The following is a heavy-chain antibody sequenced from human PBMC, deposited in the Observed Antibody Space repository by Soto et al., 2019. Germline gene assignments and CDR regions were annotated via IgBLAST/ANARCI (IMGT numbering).Heavy chain of an antibody. CDR3: ARSVNYYDSSGYPGY. V-gene: IGHV4-31*03. CDR2: IYYSGST. D-gene: IGHD3-22*01. J-gene: IGHJ4*02. Sequence: SETLSLTCTVSGGSISSGGYYWSWIRQHPGKGLEWIGYIYYSGSTYYNPSLKSRVTISVDTSKNQFSLKLSSVTAADTAVYYCARSVNYYDSSGYPGYWGQGPLVPVSS. CDR1: GGSISSGGYY.